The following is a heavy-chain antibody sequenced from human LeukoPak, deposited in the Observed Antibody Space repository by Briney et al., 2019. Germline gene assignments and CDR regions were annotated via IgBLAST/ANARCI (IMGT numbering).Heavy chain of an antibody. V-gene: IGHV1-69*05. CDR2: IIPLFGTP. J-gene: IGHJ4*02. CDR3: AREINWVSDSSGYSPYYFDF. Sequence: SVTVSFKASEYTFTSYDINWVRQAPGQGLEWMGGIIPLFGTPRYAQKFQGRVSISTDESTSTAYMDLSSLRSEDTAVYYCAREINWVSDSSGYSPYYFDFWGQGTLVTVSS. CDR1: EYTFTSYD. D-gene: IGHD3-22*01.